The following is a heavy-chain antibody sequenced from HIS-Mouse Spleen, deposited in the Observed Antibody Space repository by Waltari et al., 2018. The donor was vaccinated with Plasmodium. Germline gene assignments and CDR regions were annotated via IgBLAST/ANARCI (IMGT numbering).Heavy chain of an antibody. CDR1: GYTFTGYY. J-gene: IGHJ1*01. Sequence: QVQLVQSGAEVKKPGASVKVSCKASGYTFTGYYMHWVRQAPGQGLEWMGWINPNSGGTNYAQKCQGRVTMTRETSISTADMELSRLRSDDTAVYYCARVLGYKAAAGTFVEYFQHWGQGTLVTVSS. D-gene: IGHD6-13*01. CDR3: ARVLGYKAAAGTFVEYFQH. CDR2: INPNSGGT. V-gene: IGHV1-2*02.